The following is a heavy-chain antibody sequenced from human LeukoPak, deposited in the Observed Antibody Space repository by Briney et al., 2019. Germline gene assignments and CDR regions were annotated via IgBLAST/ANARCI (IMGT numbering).Heavy chain of an antibody. CDR3: AGTWYSSSPDNYYFDY. CDR2: IYYSGST. V-gene: IGHV4-59*01. Sequence: PSETLSLTCTVSGGSISSYYWSWIRQPPGKGLEWIGYIYYSGSTNYNPSLKSRVTISVDTSKNQFSLKLSSVTAADTAVYYCAGTWYSSSPDNYYFDYWGQGTLVTVSS. D-gene: IGHD6-13*01. CDR1: GGSISSYY. J-gene: IGHJ4*02.